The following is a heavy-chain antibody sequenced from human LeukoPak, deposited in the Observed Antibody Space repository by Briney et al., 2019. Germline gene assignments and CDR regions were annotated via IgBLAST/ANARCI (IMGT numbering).Heavy chain of an antibody. Sequence: PGGSLRLSCAASGFTFDDYGMSWVRQVPGKGLEWVSGINWNGGSTGNADSVKGRFTISRDNAKNSLYLQMNSLKTEDTAVYYCTTEENTIVPWGQGTLVTVSS. J-gene: IGHJ4*02. V-gene: IGHV3-20*04. CDR2: INWNGGST. CDR3: TTEENTIVP. D-gene: IGHD3-10*01. CDR1: GFTFDDYG.